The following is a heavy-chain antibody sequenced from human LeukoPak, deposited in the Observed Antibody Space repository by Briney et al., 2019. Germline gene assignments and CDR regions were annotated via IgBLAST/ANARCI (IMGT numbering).Heavy chain of an antibody. V-gene: IGHV5-51*01. CDR1: GYSLTNYW. D-gene: IGHD4-11*01. J-gene: IGHJ4*02. CDR2: IYPADSVT. Sequence: GESLKISRKGSGYSLTNYWIGWVRQMPGKGLDGMGIIYPADSVTRNTPSFEGQVTISADKSINTAYLQWSSLKASDTAMYYCARVPGGMTTVPFDYWGQGTLVTVSS. CDR3: ARVPGGMTTVPFDY.